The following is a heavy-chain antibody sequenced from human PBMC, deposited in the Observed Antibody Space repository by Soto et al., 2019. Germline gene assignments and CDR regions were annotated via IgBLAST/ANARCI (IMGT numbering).Heavy chain of an antibody. CDR3: ARGPGPKDFDI. CDR2: IGTAGDT. Sequence: PGGSLRLSCAASGFTFSSYDMHWVRQATGKGLEWVSAIGTAGDTYYPGSVKGRFTIYRENAKNSLYLQMNSLRAGDTAVYYCARGPGPKDFDIWGQGTTVTVSS. J-gene: IGHJ3*02. CDR1: GFTFSSYD. V-gene: IGHV3-13*01.